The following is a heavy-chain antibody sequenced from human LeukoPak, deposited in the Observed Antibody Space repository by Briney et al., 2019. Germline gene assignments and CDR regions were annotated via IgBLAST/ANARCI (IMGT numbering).Heavy chain of an antibody. Sequence: PSETLSLTCTVSGGSISSSSCYWGWIRQPPGKGLEWIGSIYYSGSIYYNPSLKSRDTISVDTSKNQFSLKLSSVTAADTAVYYCARHSRLASSSVTDWGQGTLVTVSS. CDR1: GGSISSSSCY. CDR2: IYYSGSI. J-gene: IGHJ4*02. CDR3: ARHSRLASSSVTD. D-gene: IGHD2-21*02. V-gene: IGHV4-39*01.